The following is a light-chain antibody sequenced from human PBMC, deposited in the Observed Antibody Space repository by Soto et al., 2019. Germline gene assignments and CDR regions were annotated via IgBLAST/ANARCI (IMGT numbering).Light chain of an antibody. CDR3: QQYNSYST. Sequence: DIQMTQSPSTLSASVGDRVTITCRASQSISSWLAWYQQKPGKAPKLLIYDASSLESGVPSRFSGSGSGTEFTLTIRSLQADYCATYYCQQYNSYSTFGQGTKVDIK. CDR1: QSISSW. J-gene: IGKJ1*01. V-gene: IGKV1-5*01. CDR2: DAS.